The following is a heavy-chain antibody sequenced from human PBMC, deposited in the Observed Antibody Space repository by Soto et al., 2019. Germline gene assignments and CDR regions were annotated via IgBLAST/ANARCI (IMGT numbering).Heavy chain of an antibody. D-gene: IGHD6-13*01. CDR1: GYIFTNYY. CDR3: ARELAAAAY. J-gene: IGHJ4*02. Sequence: QVQLVQSGAEVKKPGASVKVSCKASGYIFTNYYIHWVRQAPGQGLEWMAIINPLPTSGSTNYAQKFQGRVTVTRDTSTSTVYLELSSLRSDDTAVYYCARELAAAAYWGQGTLLTVSS. CDR2: INPLPTSGST. V-gene: IGHV1-46*01.